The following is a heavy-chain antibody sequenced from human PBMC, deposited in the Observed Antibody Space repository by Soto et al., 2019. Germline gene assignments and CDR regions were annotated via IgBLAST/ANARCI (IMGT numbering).Heavy chain of an antibody. Sequence: QVQLVQSGAEVKKPGASVKVSCKASGYTFSSYDINWVRQATGQGLEWMGCLNPNSGDTGYAQKFQCSVTLTRNTSINTAYIERGSRTSDDTAVYYCATSCGGWYRYWGQGTLVTVSS. CDR1: GYTFSSYD. CDR2: LNPNSGDT. D-gene: IGHD6-19*01. CDR3: ATSCGGWYRY. V-gene: IGHV1-8*01. J-gene: IGHJ4*02.